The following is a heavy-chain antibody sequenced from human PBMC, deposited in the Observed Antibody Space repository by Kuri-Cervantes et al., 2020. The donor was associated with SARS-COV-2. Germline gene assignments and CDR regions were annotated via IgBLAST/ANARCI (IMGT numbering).Heavy chain of an antibody. CDR2: INPSGGST. D-gene: IGHD1-1*01. Sequence: ASVKVSCKASGYTFTSYYMHWVRQAPGQGLEWMGIINPSGGSTSYAQKFQGRVTMTRDTSKNQFSLKLSSVTAADTAVYYCARGDERRTTRTFDYWGQGTLVTVSS. CDR3: ARGDERRTTRTFDY. J-gene: IGHJ4*02. V-gene: IGHV1-46*01. CDR1: GYTFTSYY.